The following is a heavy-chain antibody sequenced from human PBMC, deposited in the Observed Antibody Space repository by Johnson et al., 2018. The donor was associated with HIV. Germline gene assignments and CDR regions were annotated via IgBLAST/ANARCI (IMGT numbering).Heavy chain of an antibody. CDR1: GFTFSSYA. D-gene: IGHD3-9*01. Sequence: QVQLVESGGGVVQPGRSLRLSCAASGFTFSSYAMHWVRQAPGKGLEWVAVISYDGSKKYYADSVKGRFTISRDNSKNTLYLQMNSLRAADTAVYYCARGSVFDPGLDAFEIWGRGTMVTVSS. CDR3: ARGSVFDPGLDAFEI. CDR2: ISYDGSKK. J-gene: IGHJ3*02. V-gene: IGHV3-30*04.